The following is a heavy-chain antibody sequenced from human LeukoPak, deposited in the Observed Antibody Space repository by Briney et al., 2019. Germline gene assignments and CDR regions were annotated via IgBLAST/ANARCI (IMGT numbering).Heavy chain of an antibody. CDR1: GGSISSSTYY. Sequence: SETLSLTCTVSGGSISSSTYYWAWIRQPPGKGLEWIGSVYYRGSTYDNPSLKSRVTISVDTSKNQFSLKLYSVTAADTAVYYCAPDREYCSGGSCYSAWFDPWGQGTLVTVSS. CDR3: APDREYCSGGSCYSAWFDP. D-gene: IGHD2-15*01. V-gene: IGHV4-39*07. CDR2: VYYRGST. J-gene: IGHJ5*02.